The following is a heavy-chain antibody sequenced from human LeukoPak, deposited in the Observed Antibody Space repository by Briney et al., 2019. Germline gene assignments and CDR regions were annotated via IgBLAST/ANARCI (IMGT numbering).Heavy chain of an antibody. Sequence: GGSLRLSCTTSGFNFSNFAMSWVRQAPGKGLEWVSVISGSGRSTSYADSVKGRFTISRDNSKNTLYLQMDSLRAEDTAVYYCATVQREYYYDSSGIMGNWGQGTLVTVSS. CDR3: ATVQREYYYDSSGIMGN. D-gene: IGHD3-22*01. CDR2: ISGSGRST. CDR1: GFNFSNFA. V-gene: IGHV3-23*01. J-gene: IGHJ4*02.